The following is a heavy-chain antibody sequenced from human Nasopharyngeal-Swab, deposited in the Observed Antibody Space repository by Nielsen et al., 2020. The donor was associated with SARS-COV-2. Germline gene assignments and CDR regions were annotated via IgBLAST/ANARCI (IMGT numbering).Heavy chain of an antibody. CDR2: ISAYNGNT. CDR3: ARARGGNSYDAFDI. Sequence: ASVKVSCKASGYTFTSYGISWVRQAPGQGLEWMGWISAYNGNTNYAQKLQGRVTMTTDTSTSTAYMELSSLRSEDTAVYYCARARGGNSYDAFDIWGQGTMVTVSS. J-gene: IGHJ3*02. V-gene: IGHV1-18*01. CDR1: GYTFTSYG. D-gene: IGHD4-23*01.